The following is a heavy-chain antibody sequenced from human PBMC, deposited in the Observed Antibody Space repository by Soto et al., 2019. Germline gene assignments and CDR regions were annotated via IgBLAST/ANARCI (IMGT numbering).Heavy chain of an antibody. Sequence: EVQLVESGGGLVEPGGSMRLSCVASGFTFTKAYMTWVRQAPGKGLEWVGRIKGSHAGGTTDYATSVKGRFTISRDDSKNTLYLQMNSLKTEDTSVYYCATEGGYPGSNFYGAYWGQGTLVTLSS. D-gene: IGHD1-26*01. V-gene: IGHV3-15*01. CDR2: IKGSHAGGTT. CDR1: GFTFTKAY. CDR3: ATEGGYPGSNFYGAY. J-gene: IGHJ4*02.